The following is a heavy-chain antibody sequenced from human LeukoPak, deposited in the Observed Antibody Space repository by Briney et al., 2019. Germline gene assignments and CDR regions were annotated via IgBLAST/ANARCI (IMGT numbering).Heavy chain of an antibody. CDR1: GFTFSSYA. CDR2: ISGSGGST. CDR3: AKDPWGNWLGYFDY. J-gene: IGHJ4*02. V-gene: IGHV3-23*01. Sequence: GGSLRLSCAASGFTFSSYAMSWVRQAPGKGLEWVSAISGSGGSTYYADSVKGRFTISRDNAKNTLYLQMNSLRAADTAVYYCAKDPWGNWLGYFDYWGQGTLVTVSS. D-gene: IGHD1-1*01.